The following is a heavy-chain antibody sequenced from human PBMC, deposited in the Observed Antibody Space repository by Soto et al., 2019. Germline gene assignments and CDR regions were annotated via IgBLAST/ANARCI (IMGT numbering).Heavy chain of an antibody. CDR1: GFTFSSYG. J-gene: IGHJ6*03. D-gene: IGHD1-1*01. V-gene: IGHV3-30*18. CDR2: ISYDGSNK. CDR3: AKEGCPRRQDYYLDV. Sequence: PGGSLRLSCAASGFTFSSYGMHWVRQAPGKGLEWVAVISYDGSNKYSADSVKGRFTISRDDSRNTLYLQMNSLRPEDTAVYCCAKEGCPRRQDYYLDVWGKGTTVTVSS.